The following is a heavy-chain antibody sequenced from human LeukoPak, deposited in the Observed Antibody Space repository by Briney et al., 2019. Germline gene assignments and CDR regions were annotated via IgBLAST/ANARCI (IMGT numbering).Heavy chain of an antibody. V-gene: IGHV3-21*01. Sequence: PGGSLRLSCAASGFTFSSYSMNWVRQAPGKGLEWVSSISSSSSYIYYADSVKGRSTISRDNAKNSLYLQMNSLRAEDTAVYYCARGTTYYYGSGKYNWFDPWGQGTLVTVSS. J-gene: IGHJ5*02. CDR2: ISSSSSYI. D-gene: IGHD3-10*01. CDR1: GFTFSSYS. CDR3: ARGTTYYYGSGKYNWFDP.